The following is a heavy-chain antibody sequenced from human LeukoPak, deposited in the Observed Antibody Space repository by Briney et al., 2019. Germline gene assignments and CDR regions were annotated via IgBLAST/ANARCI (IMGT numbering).Heavy chain of an antibody. J-gene: IGHJ3*02. CDR3: ARDGVVGATTTGGYAFDI. CDR1: GFTFSSYS. V-gene: IGHV3-21*01. D-gene: IGHD1-26*01. CDR2: ISSSSSYI. Sequence: PGGSLRLSCAASGFTFSSYSMNWVRQAPGKGREWVSSISSSSSYIYYADSVKGRFTISRDNAKNSLYLQMNSLRAEDTAVYYCARDGVVGATTTGGYAFDIWGQGTMVTVSS.